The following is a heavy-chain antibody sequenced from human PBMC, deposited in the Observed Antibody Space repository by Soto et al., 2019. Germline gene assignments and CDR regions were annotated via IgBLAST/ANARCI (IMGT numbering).Heavy chain of an antibody. CDR3: ASLKAAAGPLAFDY. CDR1: GYTFTSYY. CDR2: IYPSGGST. D-gene: IGHD6-13*01. V-gene: IGHV1-46*03. J-gene: IGHJ4*02. Sequence: ASVKVSCKASGYTFTSYYMHWVRQAPGQGLEWMVIIYPSGGSTSYAQKFQGRVTITRDTSTSTVYMELSSLRSEDTAVYYCASLKAAAGPLAFDYWGQGTLVTVSS.